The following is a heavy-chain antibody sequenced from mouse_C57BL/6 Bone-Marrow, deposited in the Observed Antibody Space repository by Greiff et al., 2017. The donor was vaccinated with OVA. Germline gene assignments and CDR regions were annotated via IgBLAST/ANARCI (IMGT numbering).Heavy chain of an antibody. V-gene: IGHV5-16*01. Sequence: EVHLVESEGGLVQPGSSMKLSCTASGFTFSDYYMAWVRQVPEKGLEWVAIINYDGSSTYYLDSLKSRFIISRDNAKNILYLQMSSLKSEDTATYYGAREDYDDWYFDVWGTGTTVTVAS. CDR1: GFTFSDYY. CDR2: INYDGSST. J-gene: IGHJ1*03. CDR3: AREDYDDWYFDV. D-gene: IGHD2-4*01.